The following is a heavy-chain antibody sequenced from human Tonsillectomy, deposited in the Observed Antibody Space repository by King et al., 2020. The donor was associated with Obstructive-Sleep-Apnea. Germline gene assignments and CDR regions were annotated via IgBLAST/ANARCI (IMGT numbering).Heavy chain of an antibody. Sequence: VQLQESGPGLVKPSQTLSLTCTVSGGSISSGDYYWSWIRQPPGKGLEWVGYIHYSGSTYYNPSLKSRVTMSVDTSKNQFSLKLSSVTVADTAVYYCARDPYYYHILTGYSPDALDIWGQGTMVTVSS. J-gene: IGHJ3*02. CDR2: IHYSGST. CDR1: GGSISSGDYY. CDR3: ARDPYYYHILTGYSPDALDI. D-gene: IGHD3-9*01. V-gene: IGHV4-30-4*01.